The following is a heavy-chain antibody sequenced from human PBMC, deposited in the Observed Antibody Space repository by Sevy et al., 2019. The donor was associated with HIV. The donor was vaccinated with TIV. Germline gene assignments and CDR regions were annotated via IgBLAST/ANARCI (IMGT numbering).Heavy chain of an antibody. J-gene: IGHJ5*02. D-gene: IGHD3-16*01. CDR1: GFTFSSYA. Sequence: GGSLRLSCAASGFTFSSYAMHWVRQAPGKGLEWVAVISYDGSNKYYADSVKGRFTISRDNSMNTLYLQMNSLRAEDTAVYYCARDILREPPGGSRFDPWGQGTLVTVSS. CDR3: ARDILREPPGGSRFDP. CDR2: ISYDGSNK. V-gene: IGHV3-30-3*01.